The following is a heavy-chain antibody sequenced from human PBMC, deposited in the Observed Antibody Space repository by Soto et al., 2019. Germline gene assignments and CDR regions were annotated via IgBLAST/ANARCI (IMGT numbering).Heavy chain of an antibody. CDR2: INSDGSST. D-gene: IGHD2-2*02. V-gene: IGHV3-74*01. J-gene: IGHJ4*02. CDR3: ARVLHCSSTSCYTDY. Sequence: EVQLVESGGGLVQPGGSLRVSCAASGFTLSSYWMHWVRQAPGKGLVGVSHINSDGSSTNYADSVKGRFTISRDNAKNTLYLQMNSLRAEDTAVYYCARVLHCSSTSCYTDYWGQGTLVTVSS. CDR1: GFTLSSYW.